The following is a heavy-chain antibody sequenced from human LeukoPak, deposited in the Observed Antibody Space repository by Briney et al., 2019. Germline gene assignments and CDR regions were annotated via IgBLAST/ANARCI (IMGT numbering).Heavy chain of an antibody. V-gene: IGHV4-39*01. CDR2: IYYSGST. CDR3: ARPVDSSFDY. CDR1: GGSISSSSYY. D-gene: IGHD3/OR15-3a*01. J-gene: IGHJ4*02. Sequence: SETLSLTCTVSGGSISSSSYYWGWIRQPPGKGLEWIGSIYYSGSTYYNPSLKSRVTISVDTSKNQFSLKLSSVTAADTAVYYCARPVDSSFDYWGQGTLVTVSS.